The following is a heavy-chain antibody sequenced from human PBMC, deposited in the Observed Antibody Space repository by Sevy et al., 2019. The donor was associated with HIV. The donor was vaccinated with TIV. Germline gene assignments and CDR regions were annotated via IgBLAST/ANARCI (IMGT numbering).Heavy chain of an antibody. D-gene: IGHD2-2*01. V-gene: IGHV3-23*01. J-gene: IGHJ6*02. Sequence: GGSLRLSCAASGFTFSSYAMSWARQAPGKGLEWVSAISGSGGSTYYADSVKGRFTISRDNSKNTLYLQMNSLRAEDTAVYYCAKDIKVVVPAASAQTYYYYGMDVWGQGTTVTVSS. CDR2: ISGSGGST. CDR3: AKDIKVVVPAASAQTYYYYGMDV. CDR1: GFTFSSYA.